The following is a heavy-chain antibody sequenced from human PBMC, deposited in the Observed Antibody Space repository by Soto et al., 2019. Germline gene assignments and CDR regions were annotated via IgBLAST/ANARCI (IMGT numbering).Heavy chain of an antibody. D-gene: IGHD3-3*01. CDR1: GFTFSNYG. CDR3: VNPYDFLDY. J-gene: IGHJ4*02. Sequence: QVQLVESGGGVVQPGTSLRLSCAASGFTFSNYGMHWVRQAPGKGLEWVAVISHDGSSKFYADSVRGRFTISRDNSKNTLYLQMNSLRAEDTAVYFCVNPYDFLDYWGQGTLVTVSS. CDR2: ISHDGSSK. V-gene: IGHV3-30*03.